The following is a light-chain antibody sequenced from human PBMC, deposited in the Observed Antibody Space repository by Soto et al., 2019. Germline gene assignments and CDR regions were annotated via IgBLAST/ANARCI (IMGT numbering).Light chain of an antibody. J-gene: IGKJ1*01. CDR3: QQYGSSPWT. V-gene: IGKV3-20*01. CDR1: QSVSSSY. Sequence: EIVLMQSPGTLSLSPGERATLSCRASQSVSSSYLAWHQQKPGQAPRLLIYGASSRATGIPDRFSGSGSGTDFTLTISRLEPEDFAVYYCQQYGSSPWTFGQGTKVEIK. CDR2: GAS.